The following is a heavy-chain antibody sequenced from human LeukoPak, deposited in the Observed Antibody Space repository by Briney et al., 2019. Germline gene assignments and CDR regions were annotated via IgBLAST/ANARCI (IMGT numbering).Heavy chain of an antibody. CDR1: GFTFSNYW. J-gene: IGHJ4*02. CDR3: ARDIRQPGDFLYFDC. CDR2: VSRDGSDM. Sequence: VQPGGSLRLSCAASGFTFSNYWMTWVRQAPGKGLEWVAIVSRDGSDMIYLDSVKGRFTISRDNAENSLFLQMNNLRVEDAAVYYCARDIRQPGDFLYFDCWGQGIQVTVSS. V-gene: IGHV3-7*03. D-gene: IGHD2/OR15-2a*01.